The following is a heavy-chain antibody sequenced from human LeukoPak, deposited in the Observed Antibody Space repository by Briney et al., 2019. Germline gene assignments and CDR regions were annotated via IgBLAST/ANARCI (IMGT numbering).Heavy chain of an antibody. CDR3: AKLDSNSYSY. D-gene: IGHD3-22*01. CDR1: GYSFTSYW. Sequence: GESLKISCMASGYSFTSYWIGWVRQMPGKGLEWMGIIYPGDSDTTYSPSFQGQVTISADKSISTAYLQWSSLKASDTAMYYCAKLDSNSYSYWGQRTLVTVSS. V-gene: IGHV5-51*01. J-gene: IGHJ4*02. CDR2: IYPGDSDT.